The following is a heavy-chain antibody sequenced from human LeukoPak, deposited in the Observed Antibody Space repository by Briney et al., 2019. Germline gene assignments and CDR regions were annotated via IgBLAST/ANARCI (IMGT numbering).Heavy chain of an antibody. CDR2: ITNDGSNK. J-gene: IGHJ4*02. V-gene: IGHV3-30*04. D-gene: IGHD3-16*01. CDR3: ARDTLGD. CDR1: GFTFSSYA. Sequence: GGSLRLSCAASGFTFSSYAMHWVRQAPGKGLEWVAVITNDGSNKYYADSVNGRFTISRDNSKNTLYLQMNSLRAEDTAVYYCARDTLGDWGQGTLVTVSS.